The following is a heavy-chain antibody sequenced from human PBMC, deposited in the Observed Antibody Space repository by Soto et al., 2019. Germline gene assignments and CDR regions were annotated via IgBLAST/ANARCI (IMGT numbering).Heavy chain of an antibody. J-gene: IGHJ4*02. CDR1: GFTFSSYS. Sequence: GGSLRLSCAASGFTFSSYSMNWVRQAPGKGLEWVSSISSSSSYIYYADSVKGRFTISRDNAKNSLYLQMNSLRAEDTAVYYCARDFFEYSSSYYWGQGTLVTVSS. CDR3: ARDFFEYSSSYY. D-gene: IGHD6-6*01. V-gene: IGHV3-21*01. CDR2: ISSSSSYI.